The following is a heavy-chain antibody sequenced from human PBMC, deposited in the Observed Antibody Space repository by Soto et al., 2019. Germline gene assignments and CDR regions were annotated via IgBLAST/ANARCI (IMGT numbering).Heavy chain of an antibody. CDR3: SKGSFYSDGDNYYQGKGHH. J-gene: IGHJ1*01. CDR1: GFTFNKFA. D-gene: IGHD3-22*01. CDR2: VSGKGATT. V-gene: IGHV3-23*01. Sequence: TGGSLRLSCVASGFTFNKFAMSWVRQAPGKGLAWVATVSGKGATTYYADPVKGRFTISRDNSRITVYLQMNSLSAEDTAVYFCSKGSFYSDGDNYYQGKGHHWGQGTLVTVSS.